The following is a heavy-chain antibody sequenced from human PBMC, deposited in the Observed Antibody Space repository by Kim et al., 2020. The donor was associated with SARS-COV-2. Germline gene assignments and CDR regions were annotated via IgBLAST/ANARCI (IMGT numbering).Heavy chain of an antibody. D-gene: IGHD3-22*01. J-gene: IGHJ2*01. V-gene: IGHV4-4*07. CDR1: GGSISSYY. CDR2: IYTSGST. CDR3: ARVPPYYYDSSGYNKRYWYFDL. Sequence: SETLSLTCTVSGGSISSYYWSWIRQPAGKGLEWIGRIYTSGSTNYNPSLKSRVTMSVDTSKNQFSLKLSSVTAADTAVYYCARVPPYYYDSSGYNKRYWYFDLWGRGTLVTVSS.